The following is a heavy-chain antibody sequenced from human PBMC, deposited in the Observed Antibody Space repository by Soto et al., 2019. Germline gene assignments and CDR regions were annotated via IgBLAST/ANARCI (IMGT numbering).Heavy chain of an antibody. CDR1: GFTFISYG. CDR3: PKGSYFAY. Sequence: QVQLVESGGGVVQPWRSLIRSCAAYGFTFISYGMHWVSQVPGKGLERVEVISYAGSNKYYADSVEGRFTISRDNSKKTLSLQMNSLRAEDTAVYYCPKGSYFAYWGHGTLVTVSS. V-gene: IGHV3-30*18. CDR2: ISYAGSNK. J-gene: IGHJ4*01.